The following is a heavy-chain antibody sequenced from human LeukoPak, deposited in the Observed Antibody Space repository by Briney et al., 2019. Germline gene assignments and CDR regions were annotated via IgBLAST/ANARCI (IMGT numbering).Heavy chain of an antibody. CDR2: INAANGNA. J-gene: IGHJ6*02. Sequence: ASVNVSCKASGYTLSSFAMHWVRQAPGQRLEWMGRINAANGNAEYSQKFQGRVIVTTDTSANTVYMELSSLRSEDTAVYYCARDGKHIAVPGVRYPMDVWGQGTAVTVSS. CDR3: ARDGKHIAVPGVRYPMDV. D-gene: IGHD6-19*01. CDR1: GYTLSSFA. V-gene: IGHV1-3*01.